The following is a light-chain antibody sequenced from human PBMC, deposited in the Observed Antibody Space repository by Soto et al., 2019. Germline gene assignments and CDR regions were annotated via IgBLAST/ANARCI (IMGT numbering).Light chain of an antibody. J-gene: IGKJ2*01. CDR3: QQSHYIPRT. CDR1: QNIASY. CDR2: GAS. V-gene: IGKV1-39*01. Sequence: DIQVTQSPSSLPASVGDRVTITCRASQNIASYLNWYQHKPGKAPKLLIYGASSLQSGVPSRFSGSGSGTDFTLTISSLQPEDFATYYCQQSHYIPRTFGQGTKLEIK.